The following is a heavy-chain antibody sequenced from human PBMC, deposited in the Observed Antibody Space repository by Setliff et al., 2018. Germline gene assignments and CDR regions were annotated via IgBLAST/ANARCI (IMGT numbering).Heavy chain of an antibody. CDR3: ARVPRFTDTRNAFDI. J-gene: IGHJ3*02. CDR1: GGSISSHY. V-gene: IGHV4-59*11. D-gene: IGHD5-18*01. CDR2: IYYSGST. Sequence: SETLSLTCTVSGGSISSHYWSWIRQPPGKGLEWIGYIYYSGSTNYNPSLKSRVTIPVDTSKNQFSLKLSSVTAADTAVYYCARVPRFTDTRNAFDIWGQGTMVTVSS.